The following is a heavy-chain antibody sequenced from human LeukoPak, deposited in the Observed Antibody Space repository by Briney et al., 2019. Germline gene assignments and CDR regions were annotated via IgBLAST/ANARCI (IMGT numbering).Heavy chain of an antibody. Sequence: ASVKVSCKASGGTFSSYAISWVRQAPGQGLEWMGGIIPIFGTANYAQRFQGRVTITTDESTSTAYMELSSLRSEDTAVYYCASDVGGSSWYGPNYDYWGQGTLVTVSS. CDR3: ASDVGGSSWYGPNYDY. CDR2: IIPIFGTA. V-gene: IGHV1-69*05. D-gene: IGHD6-13*01. CDR1: GGTFSSYA. J-gene: IGHJ4*02.